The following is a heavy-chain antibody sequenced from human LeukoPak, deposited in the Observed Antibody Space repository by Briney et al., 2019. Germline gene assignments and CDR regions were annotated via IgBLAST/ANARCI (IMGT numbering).Heavy chain of an antibody. CDR2: IIPIFGTA. J-gene: IGHJ3*02. V-gene: IGHV1-69*13. CDR3: ASPMVGATGADDAFDI. CDR1: GGTFSSYA. D-gene: IGHD1-26*01. Sequence: ASVKVSCKASGGTFSSYAISWVRQAPGQGLEWMGGIIPIFGTANYAQKFQGRVTITADESTSTAYMELSSLRSEDTAVYYCASPMVGATGADDAFDIWGQGTMVTVSS.